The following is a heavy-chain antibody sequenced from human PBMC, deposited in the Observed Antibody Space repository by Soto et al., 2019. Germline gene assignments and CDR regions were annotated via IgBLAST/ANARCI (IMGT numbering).Heavy chain of an antibody. D-gene: IGHD6-13*01. CDR2: IKSKADGGTT. CDR3: TTGLAAAGTNY. CDR1: GFTFNTAW. V-gene: IGHV3-15*01. J-gene: IGHJ4*02. Sequence: PGGSLRLSCAASGFTFNTAWMSWVRQAPGKGLEWLGRIKSKADGGTTDFAAPVRGRFTISRDDSKNTLYLQMNSLKIEDTAVYYCTTGLAAAGTNYWGQGTLVTVSS.